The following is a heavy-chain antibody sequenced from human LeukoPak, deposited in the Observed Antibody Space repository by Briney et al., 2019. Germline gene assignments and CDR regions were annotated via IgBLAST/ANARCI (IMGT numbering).Heavy chain of an antibody. Sequence: PGGSLRISCAASGFTFSDYNIYWIRQAPRKEQKWVSSMSSAGYTDYADSVKGRFTISRDNAKNSLYLQMNSLRAEDTAVYYCARVHSGYSFDYWGQGTLVTVSS. V-gene: IGHV3-69-1*01. D-gene: IGHD3-22*01. CDR2: MSSAGYT. J-gene: IGHJ4*02. CDR1: GFTFSDYN. CDR3: ARVHSGYSFDY.